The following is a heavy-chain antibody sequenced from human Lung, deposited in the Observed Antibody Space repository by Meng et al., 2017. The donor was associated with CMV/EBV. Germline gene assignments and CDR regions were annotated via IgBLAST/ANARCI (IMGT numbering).Heavy chain of an antibody. D-gene: IGHD6-13*01. V-gene: IGHV3-11*04. CDR2: ISSSGSTI. CDR1: GFTFSDYY. Sequence: GGSLRLXCAASGFTFSDYYMSWIRQAPGKGLEWVSYISSSGSTIYYADSVKGRFTISRDNAKNSLYLQMNSLRAEDTAVYYCAREKQLVPHNYYGMDVWGQGXTVTVSS. J-gene: IGHJ6*02. CDR3: AREKQLVPHNYYGMDV.